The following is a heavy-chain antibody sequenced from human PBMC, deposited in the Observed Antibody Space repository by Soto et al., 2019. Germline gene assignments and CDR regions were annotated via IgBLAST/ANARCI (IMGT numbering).Heavy chain of an antibody. J-gene: IGHJ5*02. CDR1: GYTFTSYG. Sequence: QLQLVQSGAEVKKPGASVKVSCKASGYTFTSYGIIWLRQAPGQGLEWMGWISAYNGNTNYAQKLQGRVTTTTDTSSSTTYMGQRSRRSDDTAVYYCAGDDGVQARFDPWGQGALVTVFS. CDR3: AGDDGVQARFDP. D-gene: IGHD2-8*01. V-gene: IGHV1-18*01. CDR2: ISAYNGNT.